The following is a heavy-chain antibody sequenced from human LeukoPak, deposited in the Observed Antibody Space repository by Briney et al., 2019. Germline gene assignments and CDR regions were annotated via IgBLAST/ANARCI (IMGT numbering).Heavy chain of an antibody. CDR2: ISAYNGNT. CDR3: ARGDPAGSSDY. V-gene: IGHV1-18*01. D-gene: IGHD6-13*01. J-gene: IGHJ4*02. CDR1: GYIFTSYA. Sequence: ASVKVSCKASGYIFTSYAISWVRQAPGQGLEWMGWISAYNGNTNYAQKLQGRVTMTTDTSTGTAYMELRSLRSDDTAVYYCARGDPAGSSDYWGQATLVTVSS.